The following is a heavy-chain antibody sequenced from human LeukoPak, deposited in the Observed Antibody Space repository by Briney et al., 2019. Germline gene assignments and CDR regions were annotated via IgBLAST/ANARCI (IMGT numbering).Heavy chain of an antibody. V-gene: IGHV4-39*07. D-gene: IGHD3-10*01. J-gene: IGHJ3*02. CDR2: IYYSGST. Sequence: PSETLSLTCTVSGGSISSSSYYWGWIRQPPGKGLEWIGSIYYSGSTYYNPSLKSRVTISVDTSKNQFSLKLSSVTAADTAVYYCARVRVRGSRRAFDIWGQGTMVTVSS. CDR1: GGSISSSSYY. CDR3: ARVRVRGSRRAFDI.